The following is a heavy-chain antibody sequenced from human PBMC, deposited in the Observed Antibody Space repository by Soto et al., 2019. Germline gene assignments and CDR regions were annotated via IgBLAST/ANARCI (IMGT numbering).Heavy chain of an antibody. CDR2: IYSGGST. D-gene: IGHD3-22*01. CDR1: GFTVSSSY. Sequence: PGGSLRLSCAASGFTVSSSYMSWVRQAPGKGLEWVSVIYSGGSTYYADSVKGRFTISRDNSKNTLYLQMNSLRAEDTAVYYCARAGYYYDSSGSSFGGDAFDIWGQGTMVTVSS. CDR3: ARAGYYYDSSGSSFGGDAFDI. V-gene: IGHV3-66*01. J-gene: IGHJ3*02.